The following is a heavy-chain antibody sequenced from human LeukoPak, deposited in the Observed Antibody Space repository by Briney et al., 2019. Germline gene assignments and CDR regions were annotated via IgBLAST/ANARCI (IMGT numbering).Heavy chain of an antibody. CDR1: GFTFSSYS. Sequence: GGSLRLSCAASGFTFSSYSMNWVRQAPGKGLEWVSSISSSSSYIYYADSVKGRFTISRDNAKNSLYLQMNSLRAEDTAVYYCARVGLRFLEYYYYYMDVWGKGTTVTVSS. V-gene: IGHV3-21*01. CDR2: ISSSSSYI. CDR3: ARVGLRFLEYYYYYMDV. D-gene: IGHD3-3*01. J-gene: IGHJ6*03.